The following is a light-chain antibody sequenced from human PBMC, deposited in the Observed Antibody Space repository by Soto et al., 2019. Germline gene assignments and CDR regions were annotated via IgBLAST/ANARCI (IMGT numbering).Light chain of an antibody. CDR3: QQYNPYSRT. J-gene: IGKJ1*01. V-gene: IGKV1-5*01. CDR2: AAS. CDR1: QGISSY. Sequence: DIQITQSPSILSASAGDRVTIACRASQGISSYLAWYQQRTGKAPKLLIYAASSLQSGVPSRFRGSRSGTDFTLTFSSLQRDDFEIYYCQQYNPYSRTFGQGTKVDIK.